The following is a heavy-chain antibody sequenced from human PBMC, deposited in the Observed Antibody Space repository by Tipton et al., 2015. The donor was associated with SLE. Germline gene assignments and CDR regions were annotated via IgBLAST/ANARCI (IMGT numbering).Heavy chain of an antibody. CDR3: ARDGDIVVVPAAGWYFDL. CDR1: GFTFSSYA. V-gene: IGHV3-64*04. D-gene: IGHD2-2*01. CDR2: ISSNGGST. J-gene: IGHJ2*01. Sequence: SLRLSCSASGFTFSSYAMHWVRQAPGKGLEYVSAISSNGGSTYYADSVKGRFTISRDNAKNTLYLQMNSLRAEDTAVYYCARDGDIVVVPAAGWYFDLWGRGTLVTVSS.